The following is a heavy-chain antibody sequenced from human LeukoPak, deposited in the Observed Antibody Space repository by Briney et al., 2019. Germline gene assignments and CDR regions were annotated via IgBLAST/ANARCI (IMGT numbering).Heavy chain of an antibody. D-gene: IGHD7-27*01. CDR1: GFTFSSYS. J-gene: IGHJ3*02. V-gene: IGHV3-48*01. Sequence: PGGSLRLSCAASGFTFSSYSMNWVRQAPGRGLDWVSYISSGSYTTYYADSVKGRFTISRDNAKNSLYLQMNSLRAEDMAVYYCAGNWGYAFDIWGQGTVVTVSS. CDR3: AGNWGYAFDI. CDR2: ISSGSYTT.